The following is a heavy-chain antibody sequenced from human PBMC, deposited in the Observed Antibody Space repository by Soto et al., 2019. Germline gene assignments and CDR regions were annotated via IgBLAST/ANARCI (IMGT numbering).Heavy chain of an antibody. V-gene: IGHV2-5*02. Sequence: QITLEESGPTLVRPTQTLTLTCTFSGFALNTSGVGVAWVRRPPGKALEWLALIYWDDDTRCNPSLRSRLTITKCNSKPQVVLTLTTVDPGDTATYPCLLRPSVGPTTTFDSWGQGSLVTVSS. J-gene: IGHJ5*01. D-gene: IGHD1-26*01. CDR3: LLRPSVGPTTTFDS. CDR2: IYWDDDT. CDR1: GFALNTSGVG.